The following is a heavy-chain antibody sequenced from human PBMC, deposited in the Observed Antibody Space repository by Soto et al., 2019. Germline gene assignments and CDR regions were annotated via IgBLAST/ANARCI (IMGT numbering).Heavy chain of an antibody. CDR1: GFTFSSYA. CDR2: ISYDGSNK. V-gene: IGHV3-30-3*01. D-gene: IGHD5-12*01. Sequence: QVQLVESGGGVVQPGRSLRLSCAASGFTFSSYAMHWVRQAPGKGLEWVAVISYDGSNKYYADSVKGRFTISRDNSKNTVYLQMNSLRAEDTAVYYCASSEMATILTTWGQGTLVTVSS. J-gene: IGHJ5*02. CDR3: ASSEMATILTT.